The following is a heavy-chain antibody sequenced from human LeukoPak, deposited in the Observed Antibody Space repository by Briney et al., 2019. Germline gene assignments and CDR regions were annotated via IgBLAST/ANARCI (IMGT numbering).Heavy chain of an antibody. Sequence: PSETLSLTCAVYGGSFSGYYWSWIRQPPGKGLEWIGEINHSGSTNYNPSLKSRVTISVDTSKNQFSLRLSSVIAADTAVYYCARGPFWSGYYWADRSNYFDYWGQGTLVTVSS. D-gene: IGHD3-3*01. V-gene: IGHV4-34*01. J-gene: IGHJ4*02. CDR2: INHSGST. CDR1: GGSFSGYY. CDR3: ARGPFWSGYYWADRSNYFDY.